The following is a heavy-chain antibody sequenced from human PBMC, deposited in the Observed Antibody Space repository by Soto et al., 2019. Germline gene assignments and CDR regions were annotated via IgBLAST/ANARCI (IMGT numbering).Heavy chain of an antibody. D-gene: IGHD2-2*01. CDR1: GGSISSSNW. V-gene: IGHV4-4*02. J-gene: IGHJ6*02. CDR2: IYHSGST. Sequence: SETLSLTCAVSGGSISSSNWWSWVRQPPGKGLEWIGEIYHSGSTNYNPSLKSRVTISVDKSKNQFSLKLSSVTAADTAVYYCARYSIVLVPAAADYYYYYGMDVWGQGTTVTVSS. CDR3: ARYSIVLVPAAADYYYYYGMDV.